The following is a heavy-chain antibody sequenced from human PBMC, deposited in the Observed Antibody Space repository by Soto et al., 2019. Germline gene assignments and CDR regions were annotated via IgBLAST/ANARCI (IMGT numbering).Heavy chain of an antibody. J-gene: IGHJ1*01. V-gene: IGHV3-23*01. CDR3: AKQPKRTYYYDSSGYEYFQH. CDR2: ISGSGGST. Sequence: GGSLRLSCAASGFTFSSYAMSWVRQAPGKGLEWVSAISGSGGSTYYADSVKGRFTISRDNSKNTLYLQMNSLRAEDTAVDYCAKQPKRTYYYDSSGYEYFQHWGQGTLVTVSS. D-gene: IGHD3-22*01. CDR1: GFTFSSYA.